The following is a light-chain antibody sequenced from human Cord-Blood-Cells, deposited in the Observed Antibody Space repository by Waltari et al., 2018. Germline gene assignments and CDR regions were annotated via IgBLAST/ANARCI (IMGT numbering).Light chain of an antibody. Sequence: IVLTHTTATLPVSPGATAILSCRASQIVSSNLAWYQQKPGQGPRLLIYGASTRATSIPARFSGSGSGTDFTLTISSLQSEDFAVYYCKQYNNWPPWTFGQGTKVEIK. J-gene: IGKJ1*01. CDR2: GAS. CDR1: QIVSSN. CDR3: KQYNNWPPWT. V-gene: IGKV3-15*01.